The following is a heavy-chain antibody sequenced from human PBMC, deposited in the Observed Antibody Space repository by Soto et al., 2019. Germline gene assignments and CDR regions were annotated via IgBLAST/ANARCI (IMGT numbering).Heavy chain of an antibody. Sequence: QVQLVQSGAEVKKPGASVKVSCKASGYTFDSYGIIWVRQAPGQGLEWMGWISTYNGNTNYAEQLQGRVTLTTDTSTSTAYMELRNLRSDDTAVYYCAGDGCESVVCYHNYFDPWGQGTLVTVSS. D-gene: IGHD2-2*01. J-gene: IGHJ5*02. CDR3: AGDGCESVVCYHNYFDP. CDR2: ISTYNGNT. V-gene: IGHV1-18*01. CDR1: GYTFDSYG.